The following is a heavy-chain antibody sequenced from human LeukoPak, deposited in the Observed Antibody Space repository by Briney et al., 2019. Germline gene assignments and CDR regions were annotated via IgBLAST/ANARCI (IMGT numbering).Heavy chain of an antibody. D-gene: IGHD6-13*01. Sequence: PGGCLRLSCAASGFTFNNYWMSWVRQAPGKGLEWVANINQDESVKYYVDSLKGRFTVSRDNAKNSLYLQVNSLTAEDTAIYYCARIGYSSSSTDYWGQGTLVTVSS. V-gene: IGHV3-7*01. CDR3: ARIGYSSSSTDY. CDR2: INQDESVK. J-gene: IGHJ4*02. CDR1: GFTFNNYW.